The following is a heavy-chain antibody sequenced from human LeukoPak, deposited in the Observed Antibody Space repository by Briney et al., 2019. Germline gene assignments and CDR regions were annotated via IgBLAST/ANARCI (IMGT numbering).Heavy chain of an antibody. CDR3: ARVSIVPLVYFQH. V-gene: IGHV4-39*07. J-gene: IGHJ1*01. D-gene: IGHD6-6*01. CDR1: GGSISSSSYY. CDR2: IYYSGST. Sequence: PSETLSLTCTVSGGSISSSSYYWGWIRQPPGKGLEWIGSIYYSGSTYYNPSLKSRVTISVDTSKNQFSLKLSSVTAADTAVYYCARVSIVPLVYFQHWGQGTLVTVSS.